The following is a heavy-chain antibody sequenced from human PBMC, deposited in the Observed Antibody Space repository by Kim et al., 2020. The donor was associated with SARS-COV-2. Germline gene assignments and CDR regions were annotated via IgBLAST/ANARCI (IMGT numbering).Heavy chain of an antibody. CDR3: ARDYETYYYGSGSYYGGY. Sequence: KGRFTISRDNSKNTLYLQMNSLRAEDTAVYYCARDYETYYYGSGSYYGGYWGQGTLVTVSS. D-gene: IGHD3-10*01. V-gene: IGHV3-30*07. J-gene: IGHJ4*02.